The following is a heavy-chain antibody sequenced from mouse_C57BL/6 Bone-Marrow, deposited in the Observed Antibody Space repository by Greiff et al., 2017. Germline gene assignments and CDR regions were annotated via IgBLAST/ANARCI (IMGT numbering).Heavy chain of an antibody. Sequence: QVQLQQSGAELMKPGASVKLSCKATGYTFTGYWIEWVKQRPGHGLEWIGEILPGSGSTNYNEKFKGNATFTADTSSNTAYMQLSSLTTEDSAIYYCARRANWYYAMDYWGQGTSVTVSS. CDR1: GYTFTGYW. CDR2: ILPGSGST. V-gene: IGHV1-9*01. CDR3: ARRANWYYAMDY. D-gene: IGHD4-1*01. J-gene: IGHJ4*01.